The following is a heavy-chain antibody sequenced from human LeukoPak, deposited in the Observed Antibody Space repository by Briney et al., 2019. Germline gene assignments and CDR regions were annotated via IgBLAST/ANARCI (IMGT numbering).Heavy chain of an antibody. CDR3: AREGMATNHIDY. J-gene: IGHJ4*02. CDR1: GGTFSSYA. CDR2: IIPIFGTA. D-gene: IGHD5-24*01. V-gene: IGHV1-69*13. Sequence: SVKVSCKASGGTFSSYAISWMRQAPGQGLEWMGGIIPIFGTANYAQKFQGRVTITADESRSTAYMELSSLRSEDTAVYYWAREGMATNHIDYWGQGTLVTVSS.